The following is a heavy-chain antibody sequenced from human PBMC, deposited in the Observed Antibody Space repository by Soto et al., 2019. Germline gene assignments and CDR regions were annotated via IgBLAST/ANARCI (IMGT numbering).Heavy chain of an antibody. CDR3: ASSDYGDYFILGN. V-gene: IGHV4-34*01. CDR1: GGSFSGYY. CDR2: INHSGST. J-gene: IGHJ4*02. D-gene: IGHD4-17*01. Sequence: SETLSLTCAVYGGSFSGYYWTWIRQPPGTGLEWIGEINHSGSTNYNPSLKSRVTISVDTSKNQFSLKLTSVTAADTAVYYCASSDYGDYFILGNWGQGTLVTVSS.